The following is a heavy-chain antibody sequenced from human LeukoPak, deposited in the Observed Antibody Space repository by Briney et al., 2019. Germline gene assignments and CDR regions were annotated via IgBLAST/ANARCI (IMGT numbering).Heavy chain of an antibody. Sequence: SGPTLSHTTQALALTCSFSGFSFTRNGLGVGLNRQPAGKALEWAGLNYWDDDVRYNPSLKRRLTITKETSKIQVVLTVTNMDPVDTATYYCVHSNIVTLGGIDSWGQGTRVTVSS. D-gene: IGHD2-21*02. CDR2: NYWDDDV. J-gene: IGHJ4*02. CDR3: VHSNIVTLGGIDS. CDR1: GFSFTRNGLG. V-gene: IGHV2-5*02.